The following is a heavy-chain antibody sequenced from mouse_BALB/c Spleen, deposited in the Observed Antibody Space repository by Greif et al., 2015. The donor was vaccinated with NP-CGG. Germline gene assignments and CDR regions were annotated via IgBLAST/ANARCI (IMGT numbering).Heavy chain of an antibody. CDR3: ARSYYGSSHPFDY. V-gene: IGHV1-69*01. CDR2: IDTSDSYT. D-gene: IGHD1-1*01. Sequence: QVQLQQSGAELVMPGASVKMSCKASGYTFTDYWMHWVKQRPGQGLEWIGAIDTSDSYTSYNQKFKGKATLTVDESSSTAYMQLSSLTSEDSAVYYCARSYYGSSHPFDYWGQGTTLTVSS. CDR1: GYTFTDYW. J-gene: IGHJ2*01.